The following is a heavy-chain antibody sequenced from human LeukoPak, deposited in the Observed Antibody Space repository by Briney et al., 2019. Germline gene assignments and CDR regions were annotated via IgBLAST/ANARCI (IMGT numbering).Heavy chain of an antibody. J-gene: IGHJ4*02. D-gene: IGHD2-21*02. CDR3: ARHFSGGDDY. CDR1: GYSFTSYW. V-gene: IGHV5-51*01. Sequence: GESLKISCKGSGYSFTSYWIAWVRQMPGKGLEWMGVIYPGDSDTTYSPSFQGQVTISVDKSISTAYLQWSSLKDSDTAMYYCARHFSGGDDYWGQGTLVTVSS. CDR2: IYPGDSDT.